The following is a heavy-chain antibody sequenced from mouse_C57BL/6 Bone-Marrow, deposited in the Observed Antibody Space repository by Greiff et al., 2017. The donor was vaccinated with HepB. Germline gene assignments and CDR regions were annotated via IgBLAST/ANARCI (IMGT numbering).Heavy chain of an antibody. V-gene: IGHV1-62-2*01. J-gene: IGHJ3*01. CDR1: GYTFTEYT. CDR3: ARHEDPARTTYSFAY. D-gene: IGHD3-1*01. CDR2: FYPGSGSI. Sequence: VQLQQSGAELVKPGASVKLSCKASGYTFTEYTINWVKQRPGQGLEWIGWFYPGSGSIKYNEKFKDKATLTADKSSSTVYMELSRLTSEDSAVYCCARHEDPARTTYSFAYWGQGTLVTVSA.